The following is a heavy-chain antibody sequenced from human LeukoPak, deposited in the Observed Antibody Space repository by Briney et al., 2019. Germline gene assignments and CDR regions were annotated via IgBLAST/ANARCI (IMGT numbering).Heavy chain of an antibody. V-gene: IGHV4-38-2*02. D-gene: IGHD3-16*01. CDR2: MYHSGST. CDR3: ARMEVGAASLDY. Sequence: SETLSLTCIVSGFSISTHYYWVWIRQPPGKGLEWIGSMYHSGSTYYNPSLKSRVTMSVDTSKNQFSLRLSSVTAADTAMYYCARMEVGAASLDYWGQGTLVTVSS. J-gene: IGHJ4*02. CDR1: GFSISTHYY.